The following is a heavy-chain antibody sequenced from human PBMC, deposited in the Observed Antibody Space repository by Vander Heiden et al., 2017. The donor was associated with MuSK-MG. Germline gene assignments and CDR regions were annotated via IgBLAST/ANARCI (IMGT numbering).Heavy chain of an antibody. Sequence: EVQLVESGGGLVQPGGSLRLSCAASGLTFRSYWMHWVRQAPGKGLGWVSRINSDGSSTSYADSVKGRFTISRDNAKNTLYLQMNSLRVEDTAVYYCAGGGGYSNGSFDYWGQGTLVTVSS. CDR1: GLTFRSYW. V-gene: IGHV3-74*01. CDR3: AGGGGYSNGSFDY. D-gene: IGHD5-18*01. J-gene: IGHJ4*02. CDR2: INSDGSST.